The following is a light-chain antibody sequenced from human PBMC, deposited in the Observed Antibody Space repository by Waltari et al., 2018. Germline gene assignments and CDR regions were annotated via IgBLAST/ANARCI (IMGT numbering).Light chain of an antibody. CDR3: QQYDKLPSIT. J-gene: IGKJ5*01. V-gene: IGKV1-33*01. CDR2: DAS. CDR1: QDISNH. Sequence: DIQMTQSPSSLSASVGDRVTITCQASQDISNHLNWYQQKPGNTPKLLIYDASTLETGVPSRFSGSGSGTDFTFTITSLQPEDIATYYCQQYDKLPSITFGQGTRLDIK.